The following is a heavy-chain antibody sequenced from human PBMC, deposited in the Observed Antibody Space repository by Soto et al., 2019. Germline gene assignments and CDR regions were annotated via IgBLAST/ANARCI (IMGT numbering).Heavy chain of an antibody. CDR2: IYYSGST. D-gene: IGHD2-8*02. J-gene: IGHJ4*02. CDR3: ARGWSSNMYYFDY. Sequence: QVQLQESGPGLVKPSETLSLTCTVSGGSISSYYWSWIRQPPGKGLEWIGYIYYSGSTNYNPSLKSRVTISVDTSKNQFSLKLSSVTAADTAVYYCARGWSSNMYYFDYWGQGTLVTVSS. V-gene: IGHV4-59*01. CDR1: GGSISSYY.